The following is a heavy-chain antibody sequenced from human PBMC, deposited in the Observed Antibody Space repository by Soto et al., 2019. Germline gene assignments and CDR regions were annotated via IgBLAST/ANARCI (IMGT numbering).Heavy chain of an antibody. V-gene: IGHV4-31*03. CDR1: GGSISSGGYY. CDR2: IYYSGST. J-gene: IGHJ6*03. CDR3: ARGYSEGRRQLLHLNYYYYMDV. D-gene: IGHD2-2*01. Sequence: SETLSLTCTVSGGSISSGGYYWSWIRQHPGKGLEWIGYIYYSGSTYYNPSLKSRVTISVDTSKNQFSLKLSSVTAADTAVYYCARGYSEGRRQLLHLNYYYYMDVWGKGTTVTVSS.